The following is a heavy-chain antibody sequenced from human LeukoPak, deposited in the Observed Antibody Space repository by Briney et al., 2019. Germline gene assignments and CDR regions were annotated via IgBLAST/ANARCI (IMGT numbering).Heavy chain of an antibody. D-gene: IGHD4-17*01. Sequence: PSETLSLTCTVSGGSISRYYWSWIRQPPGKGLEWIGYIYYSGSTNYNPSLKSRVTISVDTSKNQFSLKLSSVTAADTAVYYCARHLIPHTDGDYPYGMDVWGQGTTVTVSS. CDR3: ARHLIPHTDGDYPYGMDV. CDR1: GGSISRYY. J-gene: IGHJ6*02. CDR2: IYYSGST. V-gene: IGHV4-59*08.